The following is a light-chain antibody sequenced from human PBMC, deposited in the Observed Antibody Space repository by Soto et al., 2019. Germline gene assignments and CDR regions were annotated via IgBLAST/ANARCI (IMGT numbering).Light chain of an antibody. CDR3: QQRSQWPPLT. CDR1: QSISNY. J-gene: IGKJ4*01. CDR2: DAS. Sequence: EIVLTQSPGTLSLSPGERATLSCRASQSISNYLAWYQHKPGQAHRLLISDASERASGVPARFSGSGSGTDFTLTISSLEPEDFAVYYCQQRSQWPPLTFGGGTTVEIK. V-gene: IGKV3-11*01.